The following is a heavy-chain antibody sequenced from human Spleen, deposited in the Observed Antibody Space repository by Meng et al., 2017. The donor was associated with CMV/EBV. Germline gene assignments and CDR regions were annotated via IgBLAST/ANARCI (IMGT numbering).Heavy chain of an antibody. CDR1: GYSFTTFW. V-gene: IGHV5-51*01. CDR3: ARAPSSNYDILTGYKYYFDS. D-gene: IGHD3-9*01. J-gene: IGHJ4*02. CDR2: IYPGDSDT. Sequence: GGSLRLSCKGSGYSFTTFWIGWVRQMPGKGLEWMGIIYPGDSDTRYSPSFQGQVTIPADKSISTAYLQWSSLKASDTAMYYCARAPSSNYDILTGYKYYFDSWGQGTLVTVSS.